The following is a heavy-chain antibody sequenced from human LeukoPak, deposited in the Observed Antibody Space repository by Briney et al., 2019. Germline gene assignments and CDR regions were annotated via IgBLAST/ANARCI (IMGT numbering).Heavy chain of an antibody. V-gene: IGHV4-59*08. CDR2: IYYSGST. CDR3: ARQPTSRDGYNWFDP. Sequence: SETLSLTCTVSGGSISSYYWSWIRQPPGKGLEWIGYIYYSGSTNYNPSLKSRVTISVDTSKNQFSLKLSSVTAADMAVYYCARQPTSRDGYNWFDPWGQGTLVTVSS. D-gene: IGHD5-24*01. J-gene: IGHJ5*02. CDR1: GGSISSYY.